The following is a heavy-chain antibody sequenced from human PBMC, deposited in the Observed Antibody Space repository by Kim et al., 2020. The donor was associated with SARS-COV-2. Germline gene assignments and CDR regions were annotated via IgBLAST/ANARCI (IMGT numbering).Heavy chain of an antibody. CDR3: AKDLLVRINTPYYFDY. CDR2: ISGSGGST. CDR1: GFTFSSYA. J-gene: IGHJ4*02. D-gene: IGHD3-10*01. Sequence: GGSLRLSCAASGFTFSSYAMSWVRQAPGKGLEWVSAISGSGGSTYYADSVKGRFTISRDNSKNTLYLQMNSLRAEDTAVYYCAKDLLVRINTPYYFDYWGQGTLVTVSS. V-gene: IGHV3-23*01.